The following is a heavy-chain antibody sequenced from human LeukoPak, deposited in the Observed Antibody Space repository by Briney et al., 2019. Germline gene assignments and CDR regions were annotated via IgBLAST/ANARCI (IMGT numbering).Heavy chain of an antibody. J-gene: IGHJ4*02. CDR2: SIPILGIA. CDR1: GGTFISYA. V-gene: IGHV1-69*04. D-gene: IGHD5-12*01. Sequence: ASVTVSFMASGGTFISYAISWVRQAPGQGLEWMGRSIPILGIANYAQKFQGRVTITADKSTSTAYMELSSLRSEDTAVYYCAKDFANRVATVDCWGQGTLVTVSS. CDR3: AKDFANRVATVDC.